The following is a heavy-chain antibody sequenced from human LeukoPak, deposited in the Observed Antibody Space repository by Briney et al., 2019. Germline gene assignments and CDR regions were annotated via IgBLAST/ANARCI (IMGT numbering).Heavy chain of an antibody. CDR1: GGTFSSYA. V-gene: IGHV1-69*04. Sequence: GASVKVSCKASGGTFSSYAISWVRQAPGQGLEWMGRIIPILGIANYAQKFQGRVTITADKSTSTAYTELSSLRSEDTAVYYCARGSYGDIFDYWGQGTLVTVSS. D-gene: IGHD4-17*01. J-gene: IGHJ4*02. CDR3: ARGSYGDIFDY. CDR2: IIPILGIA.